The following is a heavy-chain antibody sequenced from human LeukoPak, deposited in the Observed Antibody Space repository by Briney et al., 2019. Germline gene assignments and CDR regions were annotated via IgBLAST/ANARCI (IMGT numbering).Heavy chain of an antibody. Sequence: GGSLRLSCAASGFTFSSYGMHWVRQAPGKGLEWVAVISYDGSNKYYADSVKGRFTISRDNSKNTLYLQMNSLRAEDTAVYYCARGEGTHYYDSSGYYYYWGQGTLVTVSS. D-gene: IGHD3-22*01. CDR3: ARGEGTHYYDSSGYYYY. CDR1: GFTFSSYG. J-gene: IGHJ4*02. V-gene: IGHV3-30*03. CDR2: ISYDGSNK.